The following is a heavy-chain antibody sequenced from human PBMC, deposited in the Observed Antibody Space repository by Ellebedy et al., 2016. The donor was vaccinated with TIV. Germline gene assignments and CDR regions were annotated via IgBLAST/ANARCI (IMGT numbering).Heavy chain of an antibody. CDR1: GFTFSNHW. V-gene: IGHV3-74*01. J-gene: IGHJ4*02. CDR3: ARDFKYGQSDY. D-gene: IGHD2/OR15-2a*01. Sequence: HGGSLRLSCAASGFTFSNHWMLWVRQAPGKGLVWVSIIKSDGSDTKYTDSVKGRFTISRDNAKSTLYLQMHSLRAEDTAVYYCARDFKYGQSDYWGQGTLVTVSS. CDR2: IKSDGSDT.